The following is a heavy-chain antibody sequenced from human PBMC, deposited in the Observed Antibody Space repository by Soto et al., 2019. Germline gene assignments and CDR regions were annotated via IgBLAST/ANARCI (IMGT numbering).Heavy chain of an antibody. CDR2: TYYRSKWYN. D-gene: IGHD6-13*01. J-gene: IGHJ4*02. V-gene: IGHV6-1*01. CDR1: GDSVSSNSAA. Sequence: SQTLSLTCAISGDSVSSNSAAWNWIMHSPSRGLELLGRTYYRSKWYNDYAVSVKSRISVNPGTSKNQFSLQLNSVTPEDTAVDYCARLTAAADFDYRGQGTLVTLSS. CDR3: ARLTAAADFDY.